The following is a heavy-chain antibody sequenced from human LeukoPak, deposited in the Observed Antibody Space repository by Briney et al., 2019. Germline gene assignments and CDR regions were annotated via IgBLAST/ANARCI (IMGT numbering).Heavy chain of an antibody. Sequence: GGSLRLSCAASGFTFSSYAMSWVRQAPGKGLEWVSAISGSGGSTYCADSVKGRFTISRDNSKNTLYLQMNSLRAEDTAVYYCAKAWRYSSGSGYFDYWGQGTLVTVSS. CDR2: ISGSGGST. CDR3: AKAWRYSSGSGYFDY. D-gene: IGHD6-19*01. V-gene: IGHV3-23*01. J-gene: IGHJ4*02. CDR1: GFTFSSYA.